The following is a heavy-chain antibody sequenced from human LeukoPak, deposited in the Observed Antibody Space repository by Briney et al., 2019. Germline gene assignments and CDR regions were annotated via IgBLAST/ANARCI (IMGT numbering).Heavy chain of an antibody. D-gene: IGHD7-27*01. J-gene: IGHJ3*02. CDR1: GFTFSTYA. CDR3: AREILTGYAFNI. CDR2: VSYDGTNK. V-gene: IGHV3-30-3*01. Sequence: RPGGSLRLSCAASGFTFSTYAMHWVRQAPGKGLEWVAFVSYDGTNKYCADSVKGRFTISRDNSKNTLYLQMNSLRAEDTALYYCAREILTGYAFNIWGQGTMVTVSS.